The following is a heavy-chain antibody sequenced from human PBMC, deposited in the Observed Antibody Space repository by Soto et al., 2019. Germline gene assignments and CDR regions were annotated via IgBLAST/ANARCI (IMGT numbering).Heavy chain of an antibody. CDR3: ARASTYYYDSSGYFDNWFDP. J-gene: IGHJ5*02. V-gene: IGHV1-46*03. CDR1: GYTFTSYY. CDR2: INPSGGST. D-gene: IGHD3-22*01. Sequence: ASVKVSCKASGYTFTSYYMHWVRQAPGQVLEWMGIINPSGGSTSYAQKFQGRVTMTRDTSTSTVYMELSSLRSEDTAVYYCARASTYYYDSSGYFDNWFDPWGQGTLVTVSS.